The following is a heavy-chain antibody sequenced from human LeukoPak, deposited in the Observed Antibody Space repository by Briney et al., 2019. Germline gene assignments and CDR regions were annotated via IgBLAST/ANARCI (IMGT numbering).Heavy chain of an antibody. J-gene: IGHJ4*02. D-gene: IGHD1-26*01. CDR2: MNPNSGNT. CDR3: ARGSSPGTYIVDC. V-gene: IGHV1-8*01. CDR1: GYTFNRFD. Sequence: GASVTVSCKASGYTFNRFDINWVRQAAGQGLEWMGWMNPNSGNTGNAQKFQDRVTMTTNTSISTAYMELSSLRSEGTAVYYFARGSSPGTYIVDCWGEGTLVGVCS.